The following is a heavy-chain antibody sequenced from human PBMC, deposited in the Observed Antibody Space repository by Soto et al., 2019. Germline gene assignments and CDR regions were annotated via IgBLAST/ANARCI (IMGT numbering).Heavy chain of an antibody. D-gene: IGHD2-8*01. CDR1: GYRFTDYH. CDR2: INPKSGGT. CDR3: ARGDSTDCSNGVCSFFYNHDMDV. J-gene: IGHJ6*02. V-gene: IGHV1-2*04. Sequence: RASVKVSCKASGYRFTDYHIHWVRQAPGQGFEWLGRINPKSGGTSTAQKFQGWVTMTTDTSISTASMELTRLTSDDTAIYYCARGDSTDCSNGVCSFFYNHDMDVWGQGTTVTVSS.